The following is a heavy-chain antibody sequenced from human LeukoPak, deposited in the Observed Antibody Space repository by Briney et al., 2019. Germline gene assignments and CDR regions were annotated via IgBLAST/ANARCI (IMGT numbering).Heavy chain of an antibody. D-gene: IGHD6-13*01. Sequence: GGSLRLSXAASGFTFSSYSMNWVRQAPGKGLEWVSSISSSSSYIYYADSVKGRFTISRDNAKNSLYLQMNSLRAEDTAVYYCARARGSWYFDYWGQGTLVTVSS. CDR2: ISSSSSYI. CDR1: GFTFSSYS. CDR3: ARARGSWYFDY. V-gene: IGHV3-21*01. J-gene: IGHJ4*02.